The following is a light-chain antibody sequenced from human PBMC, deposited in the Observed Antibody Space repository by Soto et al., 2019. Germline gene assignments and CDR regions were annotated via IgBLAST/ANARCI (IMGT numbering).Light chain of an antibody. J-gene: IGLJ1*01. CDR2: GNS. CDR3: QSYDSRRSRYV. V-gene: IGLV1-40*01. CDR1: SSNIGAGYD. Sequence: QSVLTQPPSVSGAPGQRGTISCSGSSSNIGAGYDVHSYQQLPRTAPKLLIYGNSNRPSGVPDRFSCSKSRTSASLAITGLQAEDEAEYYCQSYDSRRSRYVFGTGTKVTVL.